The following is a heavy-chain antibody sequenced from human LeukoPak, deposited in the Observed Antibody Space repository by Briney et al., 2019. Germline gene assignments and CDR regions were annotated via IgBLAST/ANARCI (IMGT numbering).Heavy chain of an antibody. CDR2: IYHSGST. V-gene: IGHV4-38-2*01. D-gene: IGHD3-3*01. Sequence: SETLSLTCAVSGYSISSGYYWGWIRQPPGKGLEWIGSIYHSGSTYYNPSLKSRVTISVDTSKNQFSLKLSSVTAADTAVYYCAAYDFWSGYRRTRYYYYMDVWGKGTTVTVSS. CDR3: AAYDFWSGYRRTRYYYYMDV. CDR1: GYSISSGYY. J-gene: IGHJ6*03.